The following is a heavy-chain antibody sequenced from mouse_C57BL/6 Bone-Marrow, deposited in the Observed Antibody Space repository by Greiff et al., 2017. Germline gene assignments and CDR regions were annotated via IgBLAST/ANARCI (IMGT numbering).Heavy chain of an antibody. Sequence: EVKLQESGPGLVKPSQSLSLTCSVTGYSITSGYYWNWIRQFPGNKLEWMGYISYDGSNNYNPSLKNRISITRDPSKNQFFLKLNSVTTEDTATYYCARDYYYGSSFCWYFDVWGTGTTVTVSS. J-gene: IGHJ1*03. CDR1: GYSITSGYY. CDR2: ISYDGSN. D-gene: IGHD1-1*01. V-gene: IGHV3-6*01. CDR3: ARDYYYGSSFCWYFDV.